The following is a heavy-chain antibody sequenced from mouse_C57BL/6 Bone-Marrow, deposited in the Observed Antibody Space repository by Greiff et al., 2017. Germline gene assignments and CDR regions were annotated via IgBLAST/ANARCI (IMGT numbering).Heavy chain of an antibody. Sequence: QVQLQQPGAELVKPGASVKVSCKASGYTFTSYWMHWVKQRPGQGLEWIGRIHPSDGDTNYNQKFKGKATLTVDKSSSTAYMQLSSLTSEDSAVYYCEIRDGHYDYDLYYAMAYWGQGTSVTVSS. V-gene: IGHV1-74*01. CDR1: GYTFTSYW. CDR2: IHPSDGDT. D-gene: IGHD2-4*01. CDR3: EIRDGHYDYDLYYAMAY. J-gene: IGHJ4*01.